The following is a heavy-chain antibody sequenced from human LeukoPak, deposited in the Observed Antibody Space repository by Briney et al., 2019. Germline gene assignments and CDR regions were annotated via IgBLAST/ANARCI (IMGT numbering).Heavy chain of an antibody. CDR3: AKDIQERFDY. D-gene: IGHD2-21*01. V-gene: IGHV3-30*02. CDR2: IRYDGSNK. CDR1: GFIFNTYV. J-gene: IGHJ4*02. Sequence: PGGSLRLSCAASGFIFNTYVMHWVRQAPGKGLEWLAFIRYDGSNKNYADSVKGRFTISRDNSKNTLYLQMNSLRAEDTAVYYCAKDIQERFDYWGQGTLVTVSS.